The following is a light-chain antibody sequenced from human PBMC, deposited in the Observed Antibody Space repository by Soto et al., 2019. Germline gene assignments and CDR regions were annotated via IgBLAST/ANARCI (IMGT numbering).Light chain of an antibody. V-gene: IGLV1-44*01. CDR2: ISN. CDR1: SSNIGSNP. J-gene: IGLJ3*02. Sequence: QSVLTQPPSASGTPGQSVTISCSGSSSNIGSNPVNWYQQFPGTAPKLLIYISNQRPSGVPDRFSGSKSGTSASLAISGLQSEDEADYYCAAWDDSLNGYWVLGGGTKLTVL. CDR3: AAWDDSLNGYWV.